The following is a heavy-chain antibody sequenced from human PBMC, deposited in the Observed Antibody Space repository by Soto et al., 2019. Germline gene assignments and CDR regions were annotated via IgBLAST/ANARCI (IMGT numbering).Heavy chain of an antibody. V-gene: IGHV4-59*01. J-gene: IGHJ4*02. CDR2: IYYSGGT. D-gene: IGHD3-3*01. CDR1: GGSISSYY. Sequence: SETLSLTCTVSGGSISSYYWSWIRQPPGKGLEWIGYIYYSGGTNYNPSLKSRVTISVDTSKNQFSLKLSSVTAADTAVYYCARGLYDFWSGYPYYFDYWGQGTLVTVSS. CDR3: ARGLYDFWSGYPYYFDY.